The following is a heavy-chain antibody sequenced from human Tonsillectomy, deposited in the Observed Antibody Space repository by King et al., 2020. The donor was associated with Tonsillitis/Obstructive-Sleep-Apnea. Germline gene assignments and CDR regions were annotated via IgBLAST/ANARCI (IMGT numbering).Heavy chain of an antibody. V-gene: IGHV4-59*01. CDR3: ARVGHTAMVHYWFDP. J-gene: IGHJ5*02. CDR2: IYYSGST. CDR1: GGSISRYY. D-gene: IGHD5-18*01. Sequence: HVQLQESGPGLVKPSENLSLTCTVSGGSISRYYWSWIRQPPGKGLEWIGYIYYSGSTNYNPSLKSRVTISVDTSKNQFSLKLSSVTAADTAVYYCARVGHTAMVHYWFDPWGQGTLVTVSS.